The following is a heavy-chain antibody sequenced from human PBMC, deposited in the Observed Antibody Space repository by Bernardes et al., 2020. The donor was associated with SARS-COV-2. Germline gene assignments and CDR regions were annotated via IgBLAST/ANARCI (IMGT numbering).Heavy chain of an antibody. CDR1: GYTFTGYY. V-gene: IGHV1-2*02. D-gene: IGHD3-3*01. CDR2: INPNSGGT. CDR3: ARDPVPYYDFWSGYYTYGMDV. J-gene: IGHJ6*02. Sequence: ASVKVSCKASGYTFTGYYMHWVRQAPGQGLEWMGWINPNSGGTNYAQKFQGRVTMTRDTSISTAYMELNSLRAEDTAVYYCARDPVPYYDFWSGYYTYGMDVWGQGTTVTVSS.